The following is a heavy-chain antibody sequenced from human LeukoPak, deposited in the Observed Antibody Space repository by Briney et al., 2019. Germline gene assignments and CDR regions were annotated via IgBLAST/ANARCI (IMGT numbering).Heavy chain of an antibody. Sequence: GGSLRLSCAVSEFTFSNYAMSWVRQAPGKGLEWVSGIGGGGGSTYYADSVKGRFTIARDNAKNSVYLEMNSLRADDTAVYYCARSARLMKGVVEVTALDDWGQGTLVTVSS. D-gene: IGHD3-3*01. CDR3: ARSARLMKGVVEVTALDD. CDR2: IGGGGGST. CDR1: EFTFSNYA. V-gene: IGHV3-23*01. J-gene: IGHJ4*02.